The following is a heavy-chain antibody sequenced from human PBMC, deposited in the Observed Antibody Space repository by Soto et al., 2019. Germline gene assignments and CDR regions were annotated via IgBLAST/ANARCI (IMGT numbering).Heavy chain of an antibody. D-gene: IGHD1-1*01. Sequence: ASVKVSCKASGYTFTGYYMHWVRQAPGQGLGWMGWINPNSGGTNYAQKFQGRVTMTRDTSISTAYMELSRLRSDDTAVYYCARVPRNWNPANFDYWGQGTLGTVS. V-gene: IGHV1-2*02. CDR1: GYTFTGYY. CDR3: ARVPRNWNPANFDY. J-gene: IGHJ4*02. CDR2: INPNSGGT.